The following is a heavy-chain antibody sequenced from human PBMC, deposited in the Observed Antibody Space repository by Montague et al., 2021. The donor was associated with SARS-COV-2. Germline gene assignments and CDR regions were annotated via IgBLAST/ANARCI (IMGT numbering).Heavy chain of an antibody. CDR1: GGSTSNYY. CDR3: ARAQNLCVIDNCVNYFDL. V-gene: IGHV4-59*01. J-gene: IGHJ4*02. D-gene: IGHD3-10*01. Sequence: SETLSLTCSVSGGSTSNYYWTWIRQSPGKGLQWIGYIFYTGSTNFNPSLKSRVSISLDTSKNHFSLTLSSVTAADTARYYCARAQNLCVIDNCVNYFDLWGQGALVTVSS. CDR2: IFYTGST.